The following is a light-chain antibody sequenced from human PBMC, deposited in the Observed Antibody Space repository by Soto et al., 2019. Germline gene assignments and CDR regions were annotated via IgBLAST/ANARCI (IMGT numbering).Light chain of an antibody. J-gene: IGKJ1*01. Sequence: EIVLTQSPGTLSLSSGERATLSCRASQSVSSNYLGWYQQKPGQAPRLLIYGASSRATGIPDRFSGSGSGTDFTLSISRLEPEDFAVYYCQQYGASVWTFGQGTKVEIK. V-gene: IGKV3-20*01. CDR2: GAS. CDR1: QSVSSNY. CDR3: QQYGASVWT.